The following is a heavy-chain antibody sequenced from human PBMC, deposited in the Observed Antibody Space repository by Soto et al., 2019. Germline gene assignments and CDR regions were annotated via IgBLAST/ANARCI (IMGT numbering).Heavy chain of an antibody. V-gene: IGHV3-53*01. Sequence: EVQLVESGGGLIQPGGSLRLSCEVSGFSVSGNYMSWVRQAPGKGLDWVSVIYSGGSRYYADSVRGRFTISRDESQNTLYLQMNNLRAEDTAVYYCARDKGPVYSSGRIGYYLDYWGQGTRVTVSS. CDR1: GFSVSGNY. D-gene: IGHD6-19*01. CDR2: IYSGGSR. J-gene: IGHJ4*02. CDR3: ARDKGPVYSSGRIGYYLDY.